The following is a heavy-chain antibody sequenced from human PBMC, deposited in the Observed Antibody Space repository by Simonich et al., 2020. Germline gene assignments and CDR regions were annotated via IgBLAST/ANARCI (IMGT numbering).Heavy chain of an antibody. CDR3: ASSKRGYNWNDFDY. Sequence: QVQLVQSGAEVKKPGASVKVSCKASGYTFTGYYIQWVRQDPGQGLEWMRWSNPNSGGTNYEQKFQGRVTMTRDTSISTAYMELSRLRSDDTAVYYCASSKRGYNWNDFDYWGQGTLVTVSS. CDR2: SNPNSGGT. D-gene: IGHD1-1*01. CDR1: GYTFTGYY. V-gene: IGHV1-2*02. J-gene: IGHJ4*02.